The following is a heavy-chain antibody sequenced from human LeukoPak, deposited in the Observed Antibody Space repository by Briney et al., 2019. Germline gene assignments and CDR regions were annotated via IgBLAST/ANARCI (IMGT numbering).Heavy chain of an antibody. CDR1: GFSLSAYW. CDR3: AKPQTGDDY. V-gene: IGHV3-23*01. Sequence: PGGSLRLSCAASGFSLSAYWMTWVRQAPGKGLEWVSAISGSGGSTYYADSVKGRFTISRDNSKNTLYLQMNSLRAEDTAVYYCAKPQTGDDYWGQGTLVTVSS. J-gene: IGHJ4*02. CDR2: ISGSGGST. D-gene: IGHD7-27*01.